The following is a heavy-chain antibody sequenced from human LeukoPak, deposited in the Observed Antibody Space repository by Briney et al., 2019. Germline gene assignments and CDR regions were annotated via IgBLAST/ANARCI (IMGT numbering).Heavy chain of an antibody. J-gene: IGHJ4*02. Sequence: GGSLRLSCAASGFTFSSYAMHWVRQAPGKGLEWVAVISYDGSNKYYADSVKGRFTISRDNSKNTLYLQMNSLRAEDTAVYYCARGGGYGDYALYYFDYWGQGTLVTVSS. D-gene: IGHD4-17*01. CDR1: GFTFSSYA. V-gene: IGHV3-30-3*01. CDR3: ARGGGYGDYALYYFDY. CDR2: ISYDGSNK.